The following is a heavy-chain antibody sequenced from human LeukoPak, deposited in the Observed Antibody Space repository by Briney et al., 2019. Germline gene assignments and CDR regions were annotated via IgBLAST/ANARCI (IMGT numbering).Heavy chain of an antibody. CDR3: ARETATLEFDY. CDR2: ISSSSSTI. CDR1: GFTFSSYS. J-gene: IGHJ4*02. D-gene: IGHD5-24*01. Sequence: RGSLRLSCAASGFTFSSYSMNWVRQAPGKGLEWVSYISSSSSTIYYADSVKGRFTISRDNAKNSLYLQMNSLRAEDTAVYYCARETATLEFDYWGQGTLVTVSS. V-gene: IGHV3-48*01.